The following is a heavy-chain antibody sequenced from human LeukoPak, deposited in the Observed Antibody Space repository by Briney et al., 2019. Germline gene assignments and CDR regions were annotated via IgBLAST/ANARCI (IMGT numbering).Heavy chain of an antibody. D-gene: IGHD6-13*01. Sequence: SQTLSVTCAISGDSVSSNSAAWNWIRQSPSRGLEWLGRTYYRSKWYNDYAESVKSRITFNPDTSKNQFSLQLTSVTPEDTAVYYCARTSIAAGTTTYFDYWGQGTLVTVSS. CDR3: ARTSIAAGTTTYFDY. CDR2: TYYRSKWYN. J-gene: IGHJ4*02. CDR1: GDSVSSNSAA. V-gene: IGHV6-1*01.